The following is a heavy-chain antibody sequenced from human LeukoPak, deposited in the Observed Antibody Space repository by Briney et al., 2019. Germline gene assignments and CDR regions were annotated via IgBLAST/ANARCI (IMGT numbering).Heavy chain of an antibody. J-gene: IGHJ4*02. CDR3: ARDPRYYYDSSGYYYPYYFDY. CDR2: ISSSSSYI. D-gene: IGHD3-22*01. CDR1: GFTFSSYS. Sequence: GGSRRLSCAASGFTFSSYSMNWVRQAPGKGLEWVSSISSSSSYIYYADSVKGRFTISRDNAKSSLYLQMNSLRAEDTAVYYCARDPRYYYDSSGYYYPYYFDYWAREPWSPSPQ. V-gene: IGHV3-21*01.